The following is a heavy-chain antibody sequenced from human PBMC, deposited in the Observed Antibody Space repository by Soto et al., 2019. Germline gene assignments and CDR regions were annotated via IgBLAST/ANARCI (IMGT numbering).Heavy chain of an antibody. CDR3: ARRPVSEAWFDT. V-gene: IGHV1-69*06. Sequence: SVKVSCKASGGTFSSYAISWVRQAPGQGLEWMGGIIPIFGTANYAQKFQGRVTITADKSTSTAYMELSSLRSEDTAVYYCARRPVSEAWFDTWGQGTLVTVSS. D-gene: IGHD6-6*01. CDR1: GGTFSSYA. CDR2: IIPIFGTA. J-gene: IGHJ5*02.